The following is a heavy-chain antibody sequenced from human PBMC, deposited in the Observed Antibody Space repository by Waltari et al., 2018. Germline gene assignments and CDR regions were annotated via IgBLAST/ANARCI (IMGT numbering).Heavy chain of an antibody. CDR3: AHSHDRNYAWQFDY. CDR1: GFSLPPTGVG. D-gene: IGHD1-7*01. V-gene: IGHV2-5*01. J-gene: IGHJ4*02. CDR2: IYWNDDK. Sequence: QITLKESGPTLVKPTQTLTLTCTFSGFSLPPTGVGVGWIRQPPGKALEWFALIYWNDDKRYSPSLRSRVTITKDTSKNQVVLTMTNMDPVDTATYYCAHSHDRNYAWQFDYWGQGTLVTVSS.